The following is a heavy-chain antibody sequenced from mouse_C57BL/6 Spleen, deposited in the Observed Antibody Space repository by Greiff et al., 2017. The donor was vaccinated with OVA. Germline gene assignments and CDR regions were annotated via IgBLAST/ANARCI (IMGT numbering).Heavy chain of an antibody. CDR2: IDPENGDT. CDR3: TTNRLAY. CDR1: GFNIKDDY. J-gene: IGHJ3*01. D-gene: IGHD2-4*01. Sequence: DVQLQESGAELVRPGASVKLSCTASGFNIKDDYMHWVKQRPEQGLEWIGWIDPENGDTEYASKFQGKATITADTSSNTAYLQLSSLTSEDTAVYYCTTNRLAYWGQGTLVTVSA. V-gene: IGHV14-4*01.